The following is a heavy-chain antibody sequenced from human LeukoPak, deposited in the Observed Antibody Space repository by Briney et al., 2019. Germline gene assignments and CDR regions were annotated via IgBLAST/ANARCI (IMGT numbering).Heavy chain of an antibody. CDR3: AKKYYYDSRGYDFDY. CDR2: ISGSGGST. CDR1: GFTFNSYE. Sequence: TGGSLRLSCAASGFTFNSYEVNWVRQAPGKGLEWVSGISGSGGSTYYTDSVKGRFSISRDNSKNTLYLQMNSLRAEDTAVYYCAKKYYYDSRGYDFDYWGQGTLVTVSS. J-gene: IGHJ4*02. V-gene: IGHV3-23*01. D-gene: IGHD3-22*01.